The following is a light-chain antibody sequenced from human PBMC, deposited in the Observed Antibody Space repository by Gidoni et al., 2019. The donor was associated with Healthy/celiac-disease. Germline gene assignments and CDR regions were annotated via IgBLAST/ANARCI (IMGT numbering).Light chain of an antibody. CDR1: QSISSR. J-gene: IGKJ4*01. CDR2: DAC. CDR3: QQYNSYSVT. Sequence: DIQKTSSPSTLSASVGDRVTITCRASQSISSRLAWDQQKPGKAPKLLIYDACSMESGVPSMVSGSGSGTEFTLTISRLQPDDFETYYCQQYNSYSVTFGGGTKVEIK. V-gene: IGKV1-5*01.